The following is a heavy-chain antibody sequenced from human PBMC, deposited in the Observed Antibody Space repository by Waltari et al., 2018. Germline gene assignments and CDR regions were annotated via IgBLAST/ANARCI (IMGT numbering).Heavy chain of an antibody. Sequence: QVQLVESGGGVIQPGGSLRLSCAASGFTFSNYGKHWVRQTPGKGLEWGAFISFDTSTKYNADSVKGRFTISSDRSKNTVYLQMNSLTTEDAAVYYCAKDSAFRYSLYANYYFEFWGQGTLVTVSS. CDR3: AKDSAFRYSLYANYYFEF. CDR2: ISFDTSTK. CDR1: GFTFSNYG. V-gene: IGHV3-30*18. D-gene: IGHD5-12*01. J-gene: IGHJ4*02.